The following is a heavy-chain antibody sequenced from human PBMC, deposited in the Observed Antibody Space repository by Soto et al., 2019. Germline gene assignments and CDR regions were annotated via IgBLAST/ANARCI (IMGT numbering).Heavy chain of an antibody. Sequence: PSETLSLTCTVSGGSISSYYWSWIRQPPGNGLEWIGYVYYTGSTTYNPSLKSRVTISLDASKNQFSLKLYSVTAADTAMYYCARGEERYYDSGGYFVGWGQGTLVTVSS. CDR3: ARGEERYYDSGGYFVG. J-gene: IGHJ4*02. CDR2: VYYTGST. V-gene: IGHV4-59*01. CDR1: GGSISSYY. D-gene: IGHD3-22*01.